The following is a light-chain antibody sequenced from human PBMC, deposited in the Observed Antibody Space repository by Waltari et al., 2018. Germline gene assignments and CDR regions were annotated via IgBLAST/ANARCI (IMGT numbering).Light chain of an antibody. CDR1: SRDVGCYHY. CDR2: EVS. CDR3: SSYTSSSTWV. J-gene: IGLJ3*02. V-gene: IGLV2-14*01. Sequence: QSALTQSASVSGSPGQSITIPCTGTSRDVGCYHYVSWYQQHPGKAPKLMIYEVSNRPSGVSNRFSGSKSGNTASLTISGLQAEDEADYYCSSYTSSSTWVFGGGTKLTVL.